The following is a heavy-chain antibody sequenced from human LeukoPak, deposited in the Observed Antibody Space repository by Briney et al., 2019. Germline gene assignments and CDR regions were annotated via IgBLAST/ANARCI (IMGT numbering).Heavy chain of an antibody. V-gene: IGHV3-30*18. CDR2: ISYDGSNK. J-gene: IGHJ4*02. Sequence: SGGSLRLSCAASGFSFSNYGMPWVRQAPGKGLEWVAVISYDGSNKYYADSVKGRFTISRDNSKNTLYLQMNSLRAEDTAVYYCAKGRDYDFWSGYSSPDYWGQGTLVTVSS. CDR3: AKGRDYDFWSGYSSPDY. D-gene: IGHD3-3*01. CDR1: GFSFSNYG.